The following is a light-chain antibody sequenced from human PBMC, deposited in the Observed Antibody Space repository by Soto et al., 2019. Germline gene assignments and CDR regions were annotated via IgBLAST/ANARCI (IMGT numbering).Light chain of an antibody. CDR1: ISNIGAGYD. CDR2: GDT. Sequence: QSVLTQPPSVSGAPGQRVTISCTGSISNIGAGYDVHWYQQLPGTAPKLLIYGDTNRPSGVPDRFSGSKSGTSVSLAISGLRSEDEATYYCAAWDDTLDAQVFGGGTKLTVL. V-gene: IGLV1-40*01. CDR3: AAWDDTLDAQV. J-gene: IGLJ3*02.